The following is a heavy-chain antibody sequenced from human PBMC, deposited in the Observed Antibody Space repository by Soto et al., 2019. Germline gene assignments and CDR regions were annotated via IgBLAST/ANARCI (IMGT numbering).Heavy chain of an antibody. V-gene: IGHV3-23*01. CDR3: AKPTLSGDYDILTGYSYYYGMDV. J-gene: IGHJ6*02. CDR1: GFTFSSYA. Sequence: EVQLLESGGGLVQPGGSLRLSCAASGFTFSSYAMSWVRQAPGKGLEWVSASSGSGGSTYYADSVKGRFTISRDNSKNTLYLQMNSLRAEATAVYYCAKPTLSGDYDILTGYSYYYGMDVWGQGTTVTVSS. CDR2: SSGSGGST. D-gene: IGHD3-9*01.